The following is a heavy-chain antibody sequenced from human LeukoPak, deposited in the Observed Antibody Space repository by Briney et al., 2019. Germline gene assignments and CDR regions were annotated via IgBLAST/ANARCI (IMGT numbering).Heavy chain of an antibody. CDR3: ARGGGQQLVQRYFDY. D-gene: IGHD6-13*01. CDR2: INWNGGST. CDR1: GFTFSSYA. V-gene: IGHV3-20*04. Sequence: GGSLRLSCAASGFTFSSYAMHWVRQAPGKGLEWVSGINWNGGSTGYADSVKGRFTISRDNAKNSLYLQMNSLRAEDTALYYCARGGGQQLVQRYFDYWGQGTLVTVSS. J-gene: IGHJ4*02.